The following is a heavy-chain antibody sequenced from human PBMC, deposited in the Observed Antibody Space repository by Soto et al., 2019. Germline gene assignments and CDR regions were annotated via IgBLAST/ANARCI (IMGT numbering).Heavy chain of an antibody. D-gene: IGHD1-26*01. V-gene: IGHV4-59*01. CDR2: IYYSGST. CDR3: ARGATADFDY. CDR1: GGSISSYY. Sequence: PSETLSLTCTVSGGSISSYYWSWIRQPPGKGLEWIGYIYYSGSTNYNPSLKSRVTISVDTSKNQFSLKLSSVTAADTAVYYCARGATADFDYWGQGTLVTVSS. J-gene: IGHJ4*02.